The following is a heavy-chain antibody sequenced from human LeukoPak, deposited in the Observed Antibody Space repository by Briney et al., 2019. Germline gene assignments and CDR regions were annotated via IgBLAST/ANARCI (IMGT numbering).Heavy chain of an antibody. CDR2: IYPGDSDT. CDR1: GYSFTSYW. J-gene: IGHJ4*02. D-gene: IGHD3-10*01. Sequence: GESLKISCKGSGYSFTSYWIGWVRQMPGKGLEWMGIIYPGDSDTRYSPSFQGQVTISADKSISTAYLQWSSLKASDTAMYYCARQYYGSGSYYQAYYFDYWGQGTLVTVSS. CDR3: ARQYYGSGSYYQAYYFDY. V-gene: IGHV5-51*01.